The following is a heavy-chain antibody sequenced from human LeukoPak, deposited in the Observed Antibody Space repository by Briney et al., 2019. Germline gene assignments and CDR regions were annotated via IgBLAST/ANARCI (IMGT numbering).Heavy chain of an antibody. CDR1: GFTFSNYW. CDR3: AREWEVLGPSGLDH. D-gene: IGHD1-26*01. Sequence: PGGSLRLSCAASGFTFSNYWMSWVRQAPGEGLEWVANINQDGSETYYVDSVRGRFTISRDNAKNSLYLQMSSLTVEDTAVYYCAREWEVLGPSGLDHWGQGTLVTVSS. V-gene: IGHV3-7*01. CDR2: INQDGSET. J-gene: IGHJ4*02.